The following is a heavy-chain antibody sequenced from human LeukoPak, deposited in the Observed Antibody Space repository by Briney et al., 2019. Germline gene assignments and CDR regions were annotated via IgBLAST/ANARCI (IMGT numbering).Heavy chain of an antibody. V-gene: IGHV4-38-2*02. J-gene: IGHJ4*02. CDR3: ARHSGAPFFDY. CDR2: LSHSGSS. CDR1: GYSISSGYY. D-gene: IGHD1-26*01. Sequence: PSETLSLTCTVSGYSISSGYYWDWIRQPPGKGLEWIGTLSHSGSSYYNPSLKSRVTISVDTSKNQFSLKLSSVTAADTAVYYCARHSGAPFFDYWGQGTLVTVSS.